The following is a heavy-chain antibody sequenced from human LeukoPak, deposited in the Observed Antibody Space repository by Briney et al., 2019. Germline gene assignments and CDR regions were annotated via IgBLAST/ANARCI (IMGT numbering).Heavy chain of an antibody. V-gene: IGHV3-7*01. Sequence: GGSLRLSCAASGFRFGDYWMTWARHVPGKGLEWVANTKQDGAEKHYAESVEGRFIISRDNAKNSLYLEMDSLKVEDTAVYYCARVGAWDLQRVFDYWGQGTLVTVSS. CDR2: TKQDGAEK. CDR3: ARVGAWDLQRVFDY. J-gene: IGHJ4*02. D-gene: IGHD1-26*01. CDR1: GFRFGDYW.